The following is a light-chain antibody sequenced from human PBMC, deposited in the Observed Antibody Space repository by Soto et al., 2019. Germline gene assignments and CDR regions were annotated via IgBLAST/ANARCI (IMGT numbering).Light chain of an antibody. Sequence: DIQMTQSPSTLSASVGDRVTITCRASQSISSWLAWYQQKPGKAPKLLIYDASTLESGVPSRFSGSGSGTDFTLTISSLQPDDFATYYCQQYNSYSPWTFDQGTKVEIK. V-gene: IGKV1-5*01. CDR2: DAS. J-gene: IGKJ1*01. CDR3: QQYNSYSPWT. CDR1: QSISSW.